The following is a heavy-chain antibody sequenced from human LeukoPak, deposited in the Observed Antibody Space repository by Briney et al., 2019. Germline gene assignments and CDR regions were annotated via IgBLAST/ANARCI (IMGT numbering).Heavy chain of an antibody. V-gene: IGHV4-39*02. CDR2: MYYSGST. D-gene: IGHD4-23*01. J-gene: IGHJ6*03. CDR3: ATDYGGYYYYMDV. CDR1: GGSISSSSYY. Sequence: PSETLSPTCTVSGGSISSSSYYWGWIRQPPGKGLEWIGSMYYSGSTYYNPSLKSRVTISVDTSKNQFSLKLTSVTAADTAVYYCATDYGGYYYYMDVWGKGTTVTVSS.